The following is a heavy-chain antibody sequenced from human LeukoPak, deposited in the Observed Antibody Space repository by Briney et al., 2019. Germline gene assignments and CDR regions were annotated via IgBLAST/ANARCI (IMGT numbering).Heavy chain of an antibody. CDR1: GYTFTSYG. CDR3: ARDSYDFLTGRYSGSGGDY. Sequence: EASVKVSCKASGYTFTSYGINWVRQAPGRGPEWMGWISGYNGNTHYAQQFQGRVTMTTDTSTSTVYTELRTLRSDDTAVYYCARDSYDFLTGRYSGSGGDYWGQGTLVTVSS. J-gene: IGHJ4*02. CDR2: ISGYNGNT. D-gene: IGHD3/OR15-3a*01. V-gene: IGHV1-18*01.